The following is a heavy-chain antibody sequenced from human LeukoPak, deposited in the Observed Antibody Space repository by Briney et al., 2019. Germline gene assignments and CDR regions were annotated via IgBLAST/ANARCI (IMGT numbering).Heavy chain of an antibody. CDR3: TSVRFLDYPGPFDP. J-gene: IGHJ5*02. D-gene: IGHD3-3*01. V-gene: IGHV3-73*01. Sequence: GGSLRLSCAASGFTFSGSAMHWVRQASGKGLEWVGRIRSKANNYATSYAASVKGGFTISRDDSKNTAYLQMNSLKTEDTAVYYCTSVRFLDYPGPFDPWGQGTLVTVSS. CDR1: GFTFSGSA. CDR2: IRSKANNYAT.